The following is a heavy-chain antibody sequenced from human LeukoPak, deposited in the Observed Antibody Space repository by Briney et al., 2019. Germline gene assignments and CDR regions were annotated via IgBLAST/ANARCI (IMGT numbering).Heavy chain of an antibody. J-gene: IGHJ3*02. Sequence: ASVKVSCKASGYTFTSYGISWVRQAPGQGLEWMGWISAYNGNTNYAQKLRGRVTMTTDTSTSTAYMELRSLRSDDTAVYYCARYDSSGYYYGGSAFDIWGQGTMVTVSS. V-gene: IGHV1-18*01. CDR2: ISAYNGNT. D-gene: IGHD3-22*01. CDR3: ARYDSSGYYYGGSAFDI. CDR1: GYTFTSYG.